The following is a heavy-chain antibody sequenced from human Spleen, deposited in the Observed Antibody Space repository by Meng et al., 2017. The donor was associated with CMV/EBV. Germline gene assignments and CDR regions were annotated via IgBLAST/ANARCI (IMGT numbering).Heavy chain of an antibody. V-gene: IGHV4-38-2*02. CDR2: VYHSGST. Sequence: SETLSLTCTVSGYSISSGYYWGWIRQPPGKGLEWIGSVYHSGSTCYNLSLKSRVTISVDTSKNLFSLKLSSVTATDTAFYYCARGRIFGAKKPGSSYYYYYGMDVWGQGTTVTVSS. CDR3: ARGRIFGAKKPGSSYYYYYGMDV. J-gene: IGHJ6*02. D-gene: IGHD3-3*01. CDR1: GYSISSGYY.